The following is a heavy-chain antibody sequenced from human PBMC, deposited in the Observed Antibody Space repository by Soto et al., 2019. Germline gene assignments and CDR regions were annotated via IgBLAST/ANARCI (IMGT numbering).Heavy chain of an antibody. V-gene: IGHV3-66*01. CDR3: ARDHHTMVRGAPTLYYYYMDV. CDR2: IYSGGST. J-gene: IGHJ6*03. CDR1: GFTVSSNY. D-gene: IGHD3-10*01. Sequence: GGSLRLSCAASGFTVSSNYMSWVRQAPGKGLEWVSVIYSGGSTYYADSVKGRFTISRDNSKNTLYLQMNSLRAEDTAVYYCARDHHTMVRGAPTLYYYYMDVWGKGTTVTVSS.